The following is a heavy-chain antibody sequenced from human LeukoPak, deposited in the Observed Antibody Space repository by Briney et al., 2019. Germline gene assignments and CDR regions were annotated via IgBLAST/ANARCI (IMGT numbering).Heavy chain of an antibody. CDR1: GFTVSNNY. CDR3: ARDSFHTS. V-gene: IGHV3-66*01. J-gene: IGHJ5*02. CDR2: IYNSGTT. Sequence: GSLRLSCVVSGFTVSNNYMNWVRQAPGKGLEWLAIIYNSGTTYYADSVRGRFTISRDNSRSTIYLQMNSLRAEDTAVYYCARDSFHTSWGQGTLVTVSS. D-gene: IGHD2-2*02.